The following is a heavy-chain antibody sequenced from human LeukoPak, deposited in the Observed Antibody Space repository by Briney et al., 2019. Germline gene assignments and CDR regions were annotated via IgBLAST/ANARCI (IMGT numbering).Heavy chain of an antibody. CDR2: ISYDGSNK. Sequence: GGSLRLSCAASGFTFSSYGMHWVRQAPGKGLEWVAVISYDGSNKYYADSVKGRFTISRDNSKNTLYLQMNSLRAEDTAVYYCAKDVEMPTIEGNFDYWGQGTLVTVSS. V-gene: IGHV3-30*18. CDR3: AKDVEMPTIEGNFDY. D-gene: IGHD5-24*01. J-gene: IGHJ4*02. CDR1: GFTFSSYG.